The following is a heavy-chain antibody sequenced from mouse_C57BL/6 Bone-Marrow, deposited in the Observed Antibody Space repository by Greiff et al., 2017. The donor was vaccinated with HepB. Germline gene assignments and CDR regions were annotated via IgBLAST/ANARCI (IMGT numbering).Heavy chain of an antibody. CDR1: GYTFTDYY. CDR3: ALSPYVPPY. V-gene: IGHV1-19*01. CDR2: INPYNGGT. Sequence: EVQLHQSGPVLVKPGASVKMSCKASGYTFTDYYMNWVKQSHGKSLEWIGVINPYNGGTSYNQKFKGKATLTVDKSSSTAYMELNSLTSEDSAVYYCALSPYVPPYWGQGTLVTVSA. D-gene: IGHD2-12*01. J-gene: IGHJ3*01.